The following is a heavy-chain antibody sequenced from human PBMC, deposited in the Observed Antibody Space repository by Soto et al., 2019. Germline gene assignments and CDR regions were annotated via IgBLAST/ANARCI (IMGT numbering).Heavy chain of an antibody. Sequence: SETLSLTCAVSGGSISSSSYYWGWIRQPPGKGLEWIGSIYYSGSTYYNPSLKSRVTISADTSKNQFSLKLSYVTAADTAVYYCATMGTPATGLYFFDYWGQGSLVTVSS. D-gene: IGHD2-15*01. CDR2: IYYSGST. CDR3: ATMGTPATGLYFFDY. J-gene: IGHJ4*02. V-gene: IGHV4-39*01. CDR1: GGSISSSSYY.